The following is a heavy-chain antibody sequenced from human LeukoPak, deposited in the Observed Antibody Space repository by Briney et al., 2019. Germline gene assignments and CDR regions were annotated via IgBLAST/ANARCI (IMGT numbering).Heavy chain of an antibody. D-gene: IGHD1-1*01. CDR1: GFTFSSYA. CDR3: ARNDGLD. V-gene: IGHV4-38-2*01. Sequence: GSLRLSCAASGFTFSSYAMSWVRQAPGKGLEWIGSIYYSGSTYYNPSLKSRVTISVDTSKNQFSLKLNSVTAADTAVYYCARNDGLDWGQGTLVTVSS. J-gene: IGHJ4*02. CDR2: IYYSGST.